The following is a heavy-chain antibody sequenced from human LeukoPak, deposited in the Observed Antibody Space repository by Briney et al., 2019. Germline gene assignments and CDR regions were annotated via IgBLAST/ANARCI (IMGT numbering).Heavy chain of an antibody. V-gene: IGHV1-46*01. CDR3: ARDVGVAVYYMDD. Sequence: ASVKVSCKASGYTFTSYHMHWVRQAPGQGLEWMGIINPSGGSTSYAQKFQGRVSMTRDTSTSTVYMELSSLRSEDTAVYYCARDVGVAVYYMDDWGKGTTVTVSS. CDR1: GYTFTSYH. J-gene: IGHJ6*03. D-gene: IGHD2-15*01. CDR2: INPSGGST.